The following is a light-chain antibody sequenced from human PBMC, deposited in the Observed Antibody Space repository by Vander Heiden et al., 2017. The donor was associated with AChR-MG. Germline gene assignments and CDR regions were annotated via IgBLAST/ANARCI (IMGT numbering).Light chain of an antibody. Sequence: EIVLTQSPGTLSLSPGERATLSCRASQSVSSTYLAWYQQKPGQAPWLLIYGASSRATGIPDRFNGSGSGTDFTLTISRLEPEDFAVYYCQQYGRSRTFGQGTKVEIK. J-gene: IGKJ1*01. CDR2: GAS. CDR3: QQYGRSRT. CDR1: QSVSSTY. V-gene: IGKV3-20*01.